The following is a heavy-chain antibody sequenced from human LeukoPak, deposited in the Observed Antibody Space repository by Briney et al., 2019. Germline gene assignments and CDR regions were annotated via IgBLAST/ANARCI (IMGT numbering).Heavy chain of an antibody. V-gene: IGHV1-69*05. J-gene: IGHJ4*02. CDR1: GGTFSSYA. D-gene: IGHD5-24*01. CDR2: IIPIFGTT. Sequence: ASVKVSCKASGGTFSSYAISWVRQAPGQGLEWMGGIIPIFGTTKYVQKFQGRVTITTDEFTSTVYMELSSLRSEDTAVHYCAGSSRDGYNRFDYWGQGTLVTVSS. CDR3: AGSSRDGYNRFDY.